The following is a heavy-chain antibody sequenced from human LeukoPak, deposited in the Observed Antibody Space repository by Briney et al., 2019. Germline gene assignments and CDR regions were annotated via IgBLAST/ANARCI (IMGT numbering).Heavy chain of an antibody. CDR3: ASIEGDNSLEY. Sequence: SETLSLTCTVSGGSISDYYWTWIRQPPGNGLEWIAYIHSSGSTNYNPSLKSRVIISIDTSRSQLSLKLSSVTAADTAMYYCASIEGDNSLEYWGQGTLVTVSS. V-gene: IGHV4-59*01. J-gene: IGHJ4*02. CDR2: IHSSGST. CDR1: GGSISDYY. D-gene: IGHD3-16*01.